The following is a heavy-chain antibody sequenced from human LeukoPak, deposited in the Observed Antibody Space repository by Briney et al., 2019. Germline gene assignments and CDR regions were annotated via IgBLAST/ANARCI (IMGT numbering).Heavy chain of an antibody. D-gene: IGHD3-22*01. CDR2: IYHSGST. CDR3: ARADGFLTYYYDSSGYRIDY. J-gene: IGHJ4*02. V-gene: IGHV4-38-2*02. Sequence: SETLSLTCTVSGYSISSGYYWGWIRQPPGKGLEWIGSIYHSGSTYYNPSLKSRVTISVDTSKNQFSLKLSSVTAADTAVYYCARADGFLTYYYDSSGYRIDYWGQGTLVTVSS. CDR1: GYSISSGYY.